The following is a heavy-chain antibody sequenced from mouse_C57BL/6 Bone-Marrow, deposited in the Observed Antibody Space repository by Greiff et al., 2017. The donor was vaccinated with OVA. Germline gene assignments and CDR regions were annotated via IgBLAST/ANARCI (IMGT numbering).Heavy chain of an antibody. CDR2: ISSGSSTL. CDR3: AIANPYFDY. Sequence: EVMLVESGGGLVKPGGSLKLSCAASGFPFSDYGMHWVRQAPEKGLECVASISSGSSTLYYADTVKGRFTISRDNAKNTLFLQITSLRSEDTAMYYCAIANPYFDYWGQGTTLTVSS. CDR1: GFPFSDYG. J-gene: IGHJ2*01. V-gene: IGHV5-17*01.